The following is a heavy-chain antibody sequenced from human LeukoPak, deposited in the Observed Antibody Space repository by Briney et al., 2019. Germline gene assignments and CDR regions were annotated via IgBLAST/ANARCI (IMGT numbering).Heavy chain of an antibody. CDR1: KFTFSSYA. Sequence: GGPLTLSCAASKFTFSSYAMSWLRQAPGKGLEWVSDISGSSGSTYYADSVKLRLTNSKDNTKTTMYPQMNSLRAEDTTVYYCTKVTEYYVSGSHFDYWAREPWSPSPQ. J-gene: IGHJ4*02. D-gene: IGHD3-10*01. CDR2: ISGSSGST. CDR3: TKVTEYYVSGSHFDY. V-gene: IGHV3-23*01.